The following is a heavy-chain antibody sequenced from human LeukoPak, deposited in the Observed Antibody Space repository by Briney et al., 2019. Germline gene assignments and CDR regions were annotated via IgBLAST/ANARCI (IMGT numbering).Heavy chain of an antibody. CDR3: ASAKKTGDRHGVFDY. CDR1: GGTFSSYA. V-gene: IGHV1-69*13. D-gene: IGHD7-27*01. J-gene: IGHJ4*02. CDR2: IIPIFGTA. Sequence: GASVKVSCKASGGTFSSYAISWVRQAPGQGLEWMGGIIPIFGTANYAQKFQGRVTITADESTSTAYMELSSLRSEGTAVYYCASAKKTGDRHGVFDYWGQGTLVTVSS.